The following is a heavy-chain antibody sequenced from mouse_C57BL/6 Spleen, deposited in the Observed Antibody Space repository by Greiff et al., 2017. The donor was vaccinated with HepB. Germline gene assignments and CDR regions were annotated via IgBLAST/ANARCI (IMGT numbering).Heavy chain of an antibody. Sequence: VQLQQPGAELVKPGASVKLSCKASGYTFTSYWMHWVKQRPGQGLEWIGMIHPNSGSTNYNEKFKSKATLTVDKSSSTAYMQLSNLTSEDSAVYYCARLYSNTFADWGKGTLVTVSA. CDR3: ARLYSNTFAD. CDR1: GYTFTSYW. CDR2: IHPNSGST. V-gene: IGHV1-64*01. J-gene: IGHJ3*01. D-gene: IGHD2-5*01.